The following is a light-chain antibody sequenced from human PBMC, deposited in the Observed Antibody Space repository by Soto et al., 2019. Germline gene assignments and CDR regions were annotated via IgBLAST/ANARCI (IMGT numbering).Light chain of an antibody. Sequence: DIQMTQSPSTLSASVGDRVTITCRANEIISTWFAWYQQKPGKAPKLLISDASSFQSGVPSRFSGNGSRAAFTHTISRLQPDDFATHYCQQYSNSLLTFGGGTKVEIK. CDR1: EIISTW. J-gene: IGKJ4*01. V-gene: IGKV1-5*01. CDR2: DAS. CDR3: QQYSNSLLT.